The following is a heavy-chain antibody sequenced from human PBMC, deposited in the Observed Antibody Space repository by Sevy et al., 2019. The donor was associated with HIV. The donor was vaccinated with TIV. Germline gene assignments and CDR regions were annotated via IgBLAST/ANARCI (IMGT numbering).Heavy chain of an antibody. Sequence: SETLSLTCTVSDGSMSSYYWSWIRQPPGKGLEWFGYIYYNGNTNYNPSLESRVTMSIHTSMKQFSLKLRSVTAADTAMDYCARGTGDGYNLYLDSWGQGTLVTVSS. CDR3: ARGTGDGYNLYLDS. CDR2: IYYNGNT. D-gene: IGHD5-12*01. CDR1: DGSMSSYY. V-gene: IGHV4-59*01. J-gene: IGHJ4*02.